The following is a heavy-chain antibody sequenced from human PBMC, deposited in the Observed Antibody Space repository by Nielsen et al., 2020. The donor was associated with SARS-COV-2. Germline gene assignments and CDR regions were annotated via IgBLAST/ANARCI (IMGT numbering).Heavy chain of an antibody. CDR3: ARDRSRGHGDANFDH. CDR2: IRGDGGST. Sequence: GESLKISCVASGFTFRSYAMSWVRQGPVKGLEWVSTIRGDGGSTYYADSVKGRFTVSRGNSKNTLYLQMNSLRAEDTAVYYCARDRSRGHGDANFDHWGQGTLVTVSS. V-gene: IGHV3-23*01. CDR1: GFTFRSYA. J-gene: IGHJ4*02. D-gene: IGHD4-17*01.